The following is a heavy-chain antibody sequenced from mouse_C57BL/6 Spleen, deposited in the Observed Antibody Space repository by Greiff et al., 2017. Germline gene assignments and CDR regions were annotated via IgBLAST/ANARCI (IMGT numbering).Heavy chain of an antibody. V-gene: IGHV1-15*01. D-gene: IGHD1-1*01. J-gene: IGHJ4*01. CDR1: GYTFTDYE. CDR3: TRVSPTTVVAPYAMDY. Sequence: QVQLQQSGAELVRPGASVTLSCKASGYTFTDYEMHWVKQTPVHGLEWIGAIDPETGGTAYNQKFKGKAILTADKSSSTAYMELRSLTSEDSAVYYCTRVSPTTVVAPYAMDYWGQGTSVTVSS. CDR2: IDPETGGT.